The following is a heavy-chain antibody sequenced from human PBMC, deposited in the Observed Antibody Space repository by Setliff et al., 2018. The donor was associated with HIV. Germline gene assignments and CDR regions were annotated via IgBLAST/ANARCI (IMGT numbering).Heavy chain of an antibody. CDR2: IYYDGRT. D-gene: IGHD3-16*01. CDR1: GGSIRTGAYY. J-gene: IGHJ5*01. V-gene: IGHV4-39*07. Sequence: SETLSLTCTVSGGSIRTGAYYWGWIRQPPGKGLEWIWSIYYDGRTFYKPSLKSRLTISVDTSKNQFSLSLNSVTAADTAVYFCARGGAVSADFDSWGQGTLVTVSS. CDR3: ARGGAVSADFDS.